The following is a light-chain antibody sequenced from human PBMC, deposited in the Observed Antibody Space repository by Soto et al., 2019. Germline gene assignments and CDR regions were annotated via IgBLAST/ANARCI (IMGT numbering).Light chain of an antibody. CDR1: SSDVGGYNY. CDR2: EVS. V-gene: IGLV2-14*01. CDR3: SSYTSSSSV. J-gene: IGLJ2*01. Sequence: QPASVSGSPGQSITISCTGTSSDVGGYNYVSWYQQHPGKAPKLMIYEVSNRPSGVSNRFSGSKSGNTASLTISGLQAEDEADYYCSSYTSSSSVFGGGTKLTVL.